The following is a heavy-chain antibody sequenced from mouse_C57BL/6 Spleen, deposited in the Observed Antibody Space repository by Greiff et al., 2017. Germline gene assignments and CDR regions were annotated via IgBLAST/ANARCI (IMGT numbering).Heavy chain of an antibody. CDR3: ARHYDYDGDYYAMDD. Sequence: QVQLQQSGPELVKPGASVKISCKASGYAFSSSWMNWVKQRPGKGLEWIGRIYPGDGDTNYNGKFKGKATLTADKSSSTAYMQLSSLTSEDSAVYFCARHYDYDGDYYAMDDWGQGTSVTVSS. V-gene: IGHV1-82*01. CDR1: GYAFSSSW. D-gene: IGHD2-4*01. J-gene: IGHJ4*01. CDR2: IYPGDGDT.